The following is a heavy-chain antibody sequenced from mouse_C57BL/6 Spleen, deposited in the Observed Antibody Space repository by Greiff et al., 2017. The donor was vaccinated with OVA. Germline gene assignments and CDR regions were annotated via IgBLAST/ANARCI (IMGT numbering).Heavy chain of an antibody. D-gene: IGHD2-1*01. CDR3: TRRGLLRVFAD. J-gene: IGHJ3*01. CDR2: IDPETGGT. Sequence: VQLQQSGAELVRPGASVTLSCKASGYTFTDYEMHWVKQTPVHGLEWIGAIDPETGGTAYNQKFKGKAILTADKSSSTAYMELRSLTSEDSAVYYCTRRGLLRVFADWGQGTLVTVSA. V-gene: IGHV1-15*01. CDR1: GYTFTDYE.